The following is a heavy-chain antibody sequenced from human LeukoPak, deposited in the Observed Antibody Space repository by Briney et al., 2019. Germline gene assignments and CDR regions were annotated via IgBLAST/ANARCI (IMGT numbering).Heavy chain of an antibody. J-gene: IGHJ4*02. V-gene: IGHV1-2*02. CDR3: ARDRDNSGDY. D-gene: IGHD6-19*01. CDR2: INPNSGDT. Sequence: ASVKVTCKTSGYTFTGHYMHWVRQAPGQGLDWMGWINPNSGDTNYAQKFQGRITMTRDTSISTAYMELSSLRSDDTAVYYCARDRDNSGDYWGQGTLVSVSS. CDR1: GYTFTGHY.